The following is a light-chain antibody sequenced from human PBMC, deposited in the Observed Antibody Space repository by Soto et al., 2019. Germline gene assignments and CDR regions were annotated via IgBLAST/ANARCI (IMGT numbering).Light chain of an antibody. J-gene: IGKJ1*01. CDR2: AAS. V-gene: IGKV1-8*01. CDR1: QGISSY. CDR3: QQYYSYPRT. Sequence: AIRMTQSPSSLSASTGDRVTITCRASQGISSYIAWYQHNPGKVPKLLIYAASTLKSGVPSRFSGSGSGTDFTLTISCLQSEDFATYYCQQYYSYPRTFGQGTKVDIK.